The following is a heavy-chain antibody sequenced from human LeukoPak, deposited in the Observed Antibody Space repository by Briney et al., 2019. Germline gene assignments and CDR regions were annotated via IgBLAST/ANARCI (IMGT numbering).Heavy chain of an antibody. V-gene: IGHV3-30-3*01. Sequence: PGGSLRLSYAASGFTFSSYAMHWVRQAPGKGLEWVAVISYDGSNKYYADSVKGRFTISRDNSKNTLYLQMDSLRAEDTAVYYCARLEMATTSFDYWGQGTLVTVSS. J-gene: IGHJ4*02. CDR3: ARLEMATTSFDY. D-gene: IGHD5-24*01. CDR1: GFTFSSYA. CDR2: ISYDGSNK.